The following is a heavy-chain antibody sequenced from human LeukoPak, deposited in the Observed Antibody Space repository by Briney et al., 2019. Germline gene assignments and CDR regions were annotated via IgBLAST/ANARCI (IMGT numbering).Heavy chain of an antibody. CDR2: INHSGST. V-gene: IGHV4-34*01. J-gene: IGHJ5*02. Sequence: SETLSLTCAVYGGSFSGYYWSWIRQPPGKVLEWIGEINHSGSTNYNPSLKSRVTISVDTSKNQFSLKLSSVTAADTAVYYCARRGKQWLLSYLTWFDPWGQGTLVTVSS. CDR1: GGSFSGYY. CDR3: ARRGKQWLLSYLTWFDP. D-gene: IGHD6-19*01.